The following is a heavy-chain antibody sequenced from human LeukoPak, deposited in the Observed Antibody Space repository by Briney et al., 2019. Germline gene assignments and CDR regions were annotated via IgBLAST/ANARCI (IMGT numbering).Heavy chain of an antibody. CDR3: AKEIWPTVTTPGWTYFDY. J-gene: IGHJ4*02. V-gene: IGHV3-30*04. CDR2: ISYDGSNK. Sequence: GGSLRLSCAASGFTFSSYAMHWVRQAPGKGLEWVAVISYDGSNKYYADSVKGRFTISRDNSKNTLYLQMNSLRAEDTAVYYCAKEIWPTVTTPGWTYFDYWGQGALVTVSS. D-gene: IGHD4-17*01. CDR1: GFTFSSYA.